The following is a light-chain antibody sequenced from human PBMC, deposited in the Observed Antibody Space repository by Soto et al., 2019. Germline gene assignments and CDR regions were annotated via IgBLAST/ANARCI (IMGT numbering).Light chain of an antibody. Sequence: EIVLTQSPGTLSLSPGERATLFCRASQSVRTNYLAWYQQKPGQAPRLLIYGASNRATGIPDRFSGSGSGTDFTLTISRLEPEDFAVYYCQQYGSSGTFGQGTKVEIK. V-gene: IGKV3-20*01. CDR1: QSVRTNY. J-gene: IGKJ1*01. CDR3: QQYGSSGT. CDR2: GAS.